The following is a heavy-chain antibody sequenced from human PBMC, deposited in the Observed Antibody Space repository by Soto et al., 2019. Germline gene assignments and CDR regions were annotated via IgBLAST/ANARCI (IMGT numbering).Heavy chain of an antibody. CDR3: ACTLVSTVAYYYYGMDV. V-gene: IGHV1-69*01. D-gene: IGHD4-17*01. J-gene: IGHJ6*02. CDR1: GGTFSSYA. CDR2: IIPIFGTA. Sequence: QVQLVQSGAEVKKPGSSVKVSCKASGGTFSSYAISWVRQAPGQGLEWMGGIIPIFGTANYAQKFQGRVTITADESTSTAYMELSSLRSEDTAVYYCACTLVSTVAYYYYGMDVWGQGTTVTVSS.